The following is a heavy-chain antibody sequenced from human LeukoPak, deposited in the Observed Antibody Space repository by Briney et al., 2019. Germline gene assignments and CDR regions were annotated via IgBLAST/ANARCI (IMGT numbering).Heavy chain of an antibody. Sequence: GGSLRLSFAASGFTFEDYAMHGLRQARGKGLDWVSAISWNSGSFGYANSVKGRFTISRDNAKNSLYLQMNSLRADDTALYHCAKGYDSSGYYYGNAFDIWGQGTMVTVSA. CDR1: GFTFEDYA. CDR2: ISWNSGSF. CDR3: AKGYDSSGYYYGNAFDI. J-gene: IGHJ3*02. D-gene: IGHD3-22*01. V-gene: IGHV3-9*01.